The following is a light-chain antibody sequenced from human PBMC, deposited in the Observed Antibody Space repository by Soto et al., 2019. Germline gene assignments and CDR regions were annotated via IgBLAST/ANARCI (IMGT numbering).Light chain of an antibody. CDR1: QSVSSSK. Sequence: EIVLTQSPCTLSLSAGERATLTCRASQSVSSSKLAWYQQKPGQAPRLLIFDASRRATGAPDRCSGSGSGADFTITISRLVPADYAVYYCQQYGSSPPVTFGGGTKVEIK. J-gene: IGKJ4*01. CDR2: DAS. V-gene: IGKV3-20*01. CDR3: QQYGSSPPVT.